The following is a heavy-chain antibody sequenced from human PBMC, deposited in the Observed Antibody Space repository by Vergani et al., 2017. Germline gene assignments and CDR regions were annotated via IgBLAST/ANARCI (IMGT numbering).Heavy chain of an antibody. CDR2: IYYSGST. CDR1: GGSISSYY. V-gene: IGHV4-59*01. J-gene: IGHJ4*02. Sequence: QVQLQESCPGLVKPSETLSLTCTVSGGSISSYYWSWIRQPPGKGLEWIGYIYYSGSTNYNPSLKSRVTIAVDTSKNQFSLKLSSVTAADTAVYYCASADILTGYYIEGKFDYWGQGTLVTVSS. D-gene: IGHD3-9*01. CDR3: ASADILTGYYIEGKFDY.